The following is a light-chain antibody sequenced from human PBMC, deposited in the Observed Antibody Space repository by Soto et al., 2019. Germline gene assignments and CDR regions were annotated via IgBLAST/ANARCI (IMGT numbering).Light chain of an antibody. CDR2: EVS. V-gene: IGLV2-14*01. CDR1: SSDVGGYNY. J-gene: IGLJ1*01. Sequence: QSVLTQPASVSGSPGQSITISCTGTSSDVGGYNYVSWYQQHPGKAPKLMIYEVSNRPSGVSNRFSGSKSGNTASLTISGLQAEDEADYYCSSYTSSSTYVFRTGTKVT. CDR3: SSYTSSSTYV.